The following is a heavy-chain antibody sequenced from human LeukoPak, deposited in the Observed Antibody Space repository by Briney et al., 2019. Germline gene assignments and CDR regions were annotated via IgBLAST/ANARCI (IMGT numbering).Heavy chain of an antibody. CDR2: IYYSGST. D-gene: IGHD3-9*01. Sequence: SSETLSLTCTVSGGSISFSYYWGWIRQPPGKELEWIGSIYYSGSTYYNPSLKSRVTISVDTSKNQFSLRLSSMTAADTAVYYCARAHWQQHYDILTGYPRYYYYYMDVWGKGTTVTISS. J-gene: IGHJ6*03. CDR3: ARAHWQQHYDILTGYPRYYYYYMDV. CDR1: GGSISFSYY. V-gene: IGHV4-39*01.